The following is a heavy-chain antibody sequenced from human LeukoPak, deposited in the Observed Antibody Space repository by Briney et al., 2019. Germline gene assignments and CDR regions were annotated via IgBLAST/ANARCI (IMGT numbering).Heavy chain of an antibody. CDR3: ARGRDSSSWSPVFDY. Sequence: PGGSLRLSCAASRFTVSSYSINWVRQAPGKGLEWVSSISSSSSYIYYADSVKGRFTISRDNAKNSLYLQMNSLRAEDTAVYYCARGRDSSSWSPVFDYWGQGTLVTVSS. V-gene: IGHV3-21*01. D-gene: IGHD6-13*01. CDR1: RFTVSSYS. CDR2: ISSSSSYI. J-gene: IGHJ4*02.